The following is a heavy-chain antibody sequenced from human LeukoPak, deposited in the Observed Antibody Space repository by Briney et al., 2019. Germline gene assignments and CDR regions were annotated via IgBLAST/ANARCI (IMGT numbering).Heavy chain of an antibody. J-gene: IGHJ4*02. Sequence: SQTLSLTCAVSGGSISSGGYSWSWIRQPPGKGLEWIGYIYHSGSTYYNPSLKSRVTISLDTSKNQFTLKLSSVTAADTAVYYRARSRRGYCSNNSCYGDPDYWGQGTLVTVSS. V-gene: IGHV4-30-2*02. CDR2: IYHSGST. CDR3: ARSRRGYCSNNSCYGDPDY. D-gene: IGHD2-2*01. CDR1: GGSISSGGYS.